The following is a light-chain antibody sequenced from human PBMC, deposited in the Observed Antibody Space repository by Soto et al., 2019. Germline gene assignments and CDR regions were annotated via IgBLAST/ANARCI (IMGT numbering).Light chain of an antibody. J-gene: IGKJ1*01. CDR2: GAS. CDR1: QRVSTN. V-gene: IGKV3-15*01. CDR3: QQYNNWPPWT. Sequence: EIVMTQSPATLSVSPGERATLSCRASQRVSTNLAWYQQKPGQGPRLLIYGASTRATGIPARFSGSGSGTEFTLTISSLQSEDFAVYYCQQYNNWPPWTFGQGTKVAIK.